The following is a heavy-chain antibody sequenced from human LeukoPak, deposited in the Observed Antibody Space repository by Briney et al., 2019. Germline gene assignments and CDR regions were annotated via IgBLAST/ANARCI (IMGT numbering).Heavy chain of an antibody. D-gene: IGHD3-3*01. V-gene: IGHV4-59*01. CDR1: GGSIRSYY. Sequence: PSETLSLTCTVSGGSIRSYYWSWIRQPPGKGLEWIGYIYYSGSTNYNPSLKSRVTISVDTSKNQFSLKLSSATAADTAVYYCARVRYYDFWSSHNFDYWGQGTLVTVSS. J-gene: IGHJ4*02. CDR3: ARVRYYDFWSSHNFDY. CDR2: IYYSGST.